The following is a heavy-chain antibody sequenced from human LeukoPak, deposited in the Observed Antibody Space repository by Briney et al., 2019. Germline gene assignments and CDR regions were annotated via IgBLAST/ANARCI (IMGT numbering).Heavy chain of an antibody. CDR3: ARLGPYYFDS. Sequence: GGSLRLSCAASGFIFSSYEMSWVRQAPGKGLEWVSVIYSGANTYYADSVQGRFTISRDTSRNTLYLQMNSLRAEDTAVYYCARLGPYYFDSWGQGTLVIVSS. D-gene: IGHD3-16*01. V-gene: IGHV3-53*01. CDR2: IYSGANT. CDR1: GFIFSSYE. J-gene: IGHJ4*02.